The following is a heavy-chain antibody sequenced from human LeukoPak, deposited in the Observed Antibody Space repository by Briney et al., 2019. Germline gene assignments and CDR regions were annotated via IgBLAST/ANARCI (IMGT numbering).Heavy chain of an antibody. J-gene: IGHJ4*02. D-gene: IGHD2-21*01. CDR1: EFHFSTHG. CDR2: ISGSGGTT. V-gene: IGHV3-23*01. CDR3: VLFLRYVDY. Sequence: GGSLRLSCAASEFHFSTHGMSWVRQAPGKGLEWVSTISGSGGTTYYTDSVRGRFTISRDNSNNTLFLQMNSLRAEDTAVYYCVLFLRYVDYWGQGTLVTVSS.